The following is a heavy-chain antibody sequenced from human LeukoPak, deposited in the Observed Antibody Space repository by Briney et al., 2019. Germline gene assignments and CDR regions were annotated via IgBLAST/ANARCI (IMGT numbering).Heavy chain of an antibody. CDR3: AHNRYYYDSSGYYHDAFDI. Sequence: SGPTLVNPTQTLTLTCTFSGFSLSTSGVGVGWIRQPPGKALEWLALIYWGDDKRYSTSLKSRLTITKDTSKNQVVLTMTNMDPVDTAAYYCAHNRYYYDSSGYYHDAFDIWGQGTMVTVSS. D-gene: IGHD3-22*01. CDR2: IYWGDDK. J-gene: IGHJ3*02. V-gene: IGHV2-5*02. CDR1: GFSLSTSGVG.